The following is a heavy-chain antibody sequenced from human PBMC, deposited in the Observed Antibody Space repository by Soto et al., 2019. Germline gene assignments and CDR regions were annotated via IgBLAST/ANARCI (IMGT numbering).Heavy chain of an antibody. Sequence: GASVKVSCKASGYTFTGYYMHWVRQAPGQGLEWMGWINPNSGGTNYAQKFQGWVTMTRDTSISTAYMELSRLRSDDTAVYYCARGAEFCSGGSCFDAFDIWGQGTMVTVSS. V-gene: IGHV1-2*04. CDR3: ARGAEFCSGGSCFDAFDI. D-gene: IGHD2-15*01. CDR1: GYTFTGYY. CDR2: INPNSGGT. J-gene: IGHJ3*02.